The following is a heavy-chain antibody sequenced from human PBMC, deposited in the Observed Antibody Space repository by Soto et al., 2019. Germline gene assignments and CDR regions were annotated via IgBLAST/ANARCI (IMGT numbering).Heavy chain of an antibody. Sequence: GGSLRLSCAASGITFSKYAMHWVRQAPGKGLEWVAGVSYDGSKEYYTESVRGRFTISRDNSRNTLDLQMNSLRAEDTAVYYCAKDTYYHDSSGYYVFDCWGQGTLVTVSS. D-gene: IGHD3-22*01. CDR1: GITFSKYA. V-gene: IGHV3-30*18. J-gene: IGHJ4*02. CDR2: VSYDGSKE. CDR3: AKDTYYHDSSGYYVFDC.